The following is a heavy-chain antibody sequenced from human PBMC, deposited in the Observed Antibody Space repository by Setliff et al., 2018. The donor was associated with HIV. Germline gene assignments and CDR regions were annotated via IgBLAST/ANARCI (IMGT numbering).Heavy chain of an antibody. J-gene: IGHJ4*02. CDR1: GASIRSGVYY. D-gene: IGHD3-10*01. V-gene: IGHV4-61*09. CDR2: IFPRGST. Sequence: SETLSLTCAVSGASIRSGVYYWSWIRQPAGKGPEWIGHIFPRGSTNYSPSLKSRITISMDTSKNQFSLKLSSVTAADTAVYYCVRDRAMRFSQSPSSYYFDFWGPGAQVTVSS. CDR3: VRDRAMRFSQSPSSYYFDF.